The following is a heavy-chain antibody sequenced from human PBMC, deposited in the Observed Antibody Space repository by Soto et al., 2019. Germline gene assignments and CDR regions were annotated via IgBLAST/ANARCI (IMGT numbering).Heavy chain of an antibody. V-gene: IGHV3-23*01. Sequence: EVQLLESGGGLVQPGGSLRLSCAASGFTFSSYAMSWVRQAPAKGLEWVSAISGSGGSTYYADSVKGRFTISRDNSKNTVDRQMNSRCTEDTAVYYLAKGRGYCTSTSWYVGCYYWGQGTLVTVSS. D-gene: IGHD2-2*01. CDR3: AKGRGYCTSTSWYVGCYY. J-gene: IGHJ4*02. CDR1: GFTFSSYA. CDR2: ISGSGGST.